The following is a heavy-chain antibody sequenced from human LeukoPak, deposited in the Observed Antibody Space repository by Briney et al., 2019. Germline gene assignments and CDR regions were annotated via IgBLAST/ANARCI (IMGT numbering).Heavy chain of an antibody. CDR3: ARSGYRDAFDI. D-gene: IGHD3-22*01. CDR1: GYTFTSYG. Sequence: SVKVSCKASGYTFTSYGISWVRQAPGQGLEWTGGIIPIFGTANYAQKFQGRVTTTTDESTSTAYMELSSLRSEDTAVHYCARSGYRDAFDIWGQGTMVTVSS. V-gene: IGHV1-69*05. J-gene: IGHJ3*02. CDR2: IIPIFGTA.